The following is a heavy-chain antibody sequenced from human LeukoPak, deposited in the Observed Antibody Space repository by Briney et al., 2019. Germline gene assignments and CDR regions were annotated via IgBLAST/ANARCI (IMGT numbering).Heavy chain of an antibody. Sequence: GGSLRLSCAASGFTFSSYAMHWVRQAPGKGLEWVAVISYDGSNKYYADSVKGRFTISRDNSKNTLYLQMNSLRAEDTAVYYCARSGYSYGPSTFFGYWGQGTLVTVSS. D-gene: IGHD5-18*01. CDR3: ARSGYSYGPSTFFGY. CDR2: ISYDGSNK. CDR1: GFTFSSYA. J-gene: IGHJ4*02. V-gene: IGHV3-30-3*01.